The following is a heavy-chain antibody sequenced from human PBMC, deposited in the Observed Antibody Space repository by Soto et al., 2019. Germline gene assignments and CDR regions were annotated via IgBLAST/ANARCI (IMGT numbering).Heavy chain of an antibody. CDR3: VSNHLGTTPYGMDV. J-gene: IGHJ6*02. CDR2: INAGSGNT. Sequence: ASVKVSCKASGYTFTSYAMHWVRQAPGQRLEWMGWINAGSGNTKYSQKFQGRVTITRDTSASTAYMELSSLRSEDTAVYYCVSNHLGTTPYGMDVRGQRTTVTVSS. V-gene: IGHV1-3*01. CDR1: GYTFTSYA. D-gene: IGHD1-7*01.